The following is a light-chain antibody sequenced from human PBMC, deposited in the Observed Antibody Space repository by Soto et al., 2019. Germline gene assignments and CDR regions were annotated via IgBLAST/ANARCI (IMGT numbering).Light chain of an antibody. Sequence: EIGMTQSPATLSVSPGERDTLSCMASQSVSSNLAWYQQKPGQAPMLLIYGASTRATGIPARFSGSGSGTEFTLTISSLQSEDFAVYYCQQYNNWPPITFGQGTRLEIK. J-gene: IGKJ5*01. CDR3: QQYNNWPPIT. CDR1: QSVSSN. CDR2: GAS. V-gene: IGKV3-15*01.